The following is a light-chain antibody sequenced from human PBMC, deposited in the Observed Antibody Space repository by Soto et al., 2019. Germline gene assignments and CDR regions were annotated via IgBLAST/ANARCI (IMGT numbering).Light chain of an antibody. V-gene: IGKV1-39*01. CDR2: AAS. CDR1: QSISSY. CDR3: QQSYSTPLT. Sequence: DLQMTQSPSSLSASVGDRVTITCRASQSISSYLNWYQQKPGKAPKLLIYAASSLQSGVPSRFSGSASGTYFTLTISSLQPEDFATYYCQQSYSTPLTFGGGTKVEIK. J-gene: IGKJ4*01.